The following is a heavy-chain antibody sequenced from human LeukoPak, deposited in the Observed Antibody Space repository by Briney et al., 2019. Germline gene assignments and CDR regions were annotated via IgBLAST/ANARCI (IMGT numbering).Heavy chain of an antibody. CDR1: GFTFSSYG. Sequence: PGGSLRLSCAASGFTFSSYGMHWVRQAPGKGLEWVAFIRYDGSNKYYADSVKGRFTISRDNSKNTLYLQMNSLRAEDTAVYYCAKDFIGPTTMVRGVILSYWGQGTLVTVSS. J-gene: IGHJ4*02. V-gene: IGHV3-30*02. CDR2: IRYDGSNK. D-gene: IGHD3-10*01. CDR3: AKDFIGPTTMVRGVILSY.